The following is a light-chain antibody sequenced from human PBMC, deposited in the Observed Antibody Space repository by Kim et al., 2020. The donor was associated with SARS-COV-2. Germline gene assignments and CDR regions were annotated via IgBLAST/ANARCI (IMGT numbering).Light chain of an antibody. CDR1: QSVSSRY. CDR3: QQYGSSPLT. Sequence: EIELTQSPGTLSLSPGERATLSCRASQSVSSRYLVWYQQKPGQAPRLLIYGASSRATGIPDRFSGSGSGTDFTLTISRLEPEDFAVYYCQQYGSSPLTFGGGTKVDIK. J-gene: IGKJ4*01. CDR2: GAS. V-gene: IGKV3-20*01.